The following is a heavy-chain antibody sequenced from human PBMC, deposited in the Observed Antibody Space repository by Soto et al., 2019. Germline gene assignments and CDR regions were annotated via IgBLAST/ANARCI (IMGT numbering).Heavy chain of an antibody. CDR1: GGSISSGGYY. V-gene: IGHV4-31*03. D-gene: IGHD3-9*01. CDR2: IYYSGST. Sequence: SETLSLTCTVSGGSISSGGYYWSWIRQHPGKGLEWIGYIYYSGSTYYNPPLKSRVTISVDTSKNQFSLKLSSVTAADTAVYYCARSYDILTGYSPWGQGTLVTVSS. CDR3: ARSYDILTGYSP. J-gene: IGHJ4*02.